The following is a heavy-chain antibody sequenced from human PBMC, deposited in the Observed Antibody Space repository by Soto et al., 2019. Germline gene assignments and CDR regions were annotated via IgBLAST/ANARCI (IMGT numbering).Heavy chain of an antibody. CDR3: ARLPDLYYRNSARQNYGMDV. CDR2: IIPIFGTA. D-gene: IGHD3-10*01. Sequence: QVQLVQSGAEVKKPGSSVKVSCKASGGTFSSYAISWVRQAPGQGLEWMGGIIPIFGTANYAQKFQGRVTITADESXXTXHXXLSSLRSEDTAVYYCARLPDLYYRNSARQNYGMDVWGQGTTVTVSS. J-gene: IGHJ6*02. V-gene: IGHV1-69*12. CDR1: GGTFSSYA.